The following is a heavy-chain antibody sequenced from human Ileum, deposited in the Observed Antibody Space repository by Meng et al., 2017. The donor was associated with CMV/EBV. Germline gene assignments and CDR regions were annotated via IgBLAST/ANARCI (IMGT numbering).Heavy chain of an antibody. CDR2: INPNSGGT. CDR3: ARVKERRDGYNYEGGFEY. V-gene: IGHV1-2*02. Sequence: ASVKVSCKASGYTFTGYYMHWVRQAPGQGLEWMGWINPNSGGTNYAQKFQGRVIMTRDTSISTAYMELSRLRSDDTAVYYCARVKERRDGYNYEGGFEYWGQGTLVTVSS. CDR1: GYTFTGYY. D-gene: IGHD5-24*01. J-gene: IGHJ4*02.